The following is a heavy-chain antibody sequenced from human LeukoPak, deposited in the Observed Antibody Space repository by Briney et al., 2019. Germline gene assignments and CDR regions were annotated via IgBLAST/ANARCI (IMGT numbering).Heavy chain of an antibody. CDR2: MNPNSGNT. J-gene: IGHJ4*02. CDR1: GYTFTSYD. D-gene: IGHD3-22*01. V-gene: IGHV1-8*01. Sequence: ASVKVSCKASGYTFTSYDINWVRQATGQGLEWMGWMNPNSGNTGYAQKFQGRVTMTRNTSISTAYMELSSLRSEDTAVYYCARGQYYYDSSGYYFADYWGQGTLVTVSS. CDR3: ARGQYYYDSSGYYFADY.